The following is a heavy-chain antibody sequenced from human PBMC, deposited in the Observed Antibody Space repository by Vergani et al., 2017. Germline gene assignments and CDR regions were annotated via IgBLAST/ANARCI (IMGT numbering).Heavy chain of an antibody. CDR2: ISSSSSYI. D-gene: IGHD3-22*01. J-gene: IGHJ4*02. Sequence: EVQLVESGGGLVKRGGSLRLSCAASGFTFSSYSMNWVRQAPGKGLEWVSSISSSSSYIYYADSVKGRFTISRDNAKNSLYMQINSLRAEDTAVYYCARDLFYYDSSGYYSGFFDYWGQGTLVTVSS. CDR1: GFTFSSYS. V-gene: IGHV3-21*01. CDR3: ARDLFYYDSSGYYSGFFDY.